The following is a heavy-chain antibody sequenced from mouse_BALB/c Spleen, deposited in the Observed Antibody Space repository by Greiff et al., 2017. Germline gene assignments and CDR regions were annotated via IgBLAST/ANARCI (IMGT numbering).Heavy chain of an antibody. CDR1: GFTFSSYA. Sequence: EVQRVESGGGLVKPGGSLKLSCAASGFTFSSYAMSWVRQTPEKRLEWVASISSGGSTYYPDSVKGRFTISRDNARNILYLQMSSLRSEDTAMYYCARLRRTFYWYFDVWGAGTTVTVSS. J-gene: IGHJ1*01. CDR3: ARLRRTFYWYFDV. V-gene: IGHV5-6-5*01. CDR2: ISSGGST. D-gene: IGHD2-12*01.